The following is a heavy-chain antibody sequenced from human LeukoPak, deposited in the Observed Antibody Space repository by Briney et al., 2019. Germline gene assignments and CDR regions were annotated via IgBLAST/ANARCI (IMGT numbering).Heavy chain of an antibody. J-gene: IGHJ4*02. CDR1: GGSFSGYY. V-gene: IGHV4-34*01. CDR3: ARDVGDYVWGSYLY. Sequence: SETLSLTCAVYGGSFSGYYWSWIRQPPGKGLEWIGEINHSGSTNYNPSLKSRVTISVDTSKNQFSLKLSSVTAADTAVYYCARDVGDYVWGSYLYWGQGTLVTVSS. CDR2: INHSGST. D-gene: IGHD3-16*01.